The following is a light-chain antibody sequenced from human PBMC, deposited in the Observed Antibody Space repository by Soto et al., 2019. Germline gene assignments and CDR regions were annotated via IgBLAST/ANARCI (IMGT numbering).Light chain of an antibody. CDR1: SSDVGGYNY. V-gene: IGLV2-14*01. J-gene: IGLJ1*01. CDR3: SSYTSSTTYV. CDR2: DVS. Sequence: QSVLTQPASVSASPGQSIAISCTGTSSDVGGYNYVSWYQQHPGKAPKLMIYDVSNRPSGVSNRFSGSKSGSTASLTISGLQAEDEADYYCSSYTSSTTYVFGTGTKVTVL.